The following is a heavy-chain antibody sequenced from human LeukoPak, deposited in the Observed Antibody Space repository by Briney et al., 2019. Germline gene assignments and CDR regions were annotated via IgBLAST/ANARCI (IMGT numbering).Heavy chain of an antibody. J-gene: IGHJ3*02. CDR3: AKVKWELLRQRAFDI. CDR1: GFTFSSYA. V-gene: IGHV3-23*01. D-gene: IGHD1-26*01. Sequence: GGSLRLSCAASGFTFSSYAMSWVRQAPGKGLEWVSAISGSGDSTYYADSVKGRFTISRGNSKNTLYLQMNSLRAEDTAVYYCAKVKWELLRQRAFDIWGQGTMVTVSS. CDR2: ISGSGDST.